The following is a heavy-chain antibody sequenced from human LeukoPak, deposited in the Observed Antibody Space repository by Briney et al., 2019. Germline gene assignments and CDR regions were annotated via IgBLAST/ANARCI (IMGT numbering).Heavy chain of an antibody. CDR2: ISSSGITI. V-gene: IGHV3-48*03. D-gene: IGHD6-13*01. CDR1: GFTFSCYE. CDR3: ARDSRDSSGWYSVECDY. J-gene: IGHJ4*02. Sequence: GGFMRLCCAASGFTFSCYEMYWVRKARGKGQEMGSYISSSGITIYYADSVKGRFTISRGNAKNSLYLQMNSLRAEDTAVYYCARDSRDSSGWYSVECDYWGRGTLVTVSS.